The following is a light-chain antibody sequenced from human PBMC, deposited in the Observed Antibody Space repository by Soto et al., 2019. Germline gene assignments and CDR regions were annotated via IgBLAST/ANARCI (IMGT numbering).Light chain of an antibody. J-gene: IGKJ4*01. Sequence: EIVMTQSPATLSVSPGERATLSCRASQSPYNNLAWYQKKPGQAPRLLIYAASTRATGIPARFSGSGSGTEFTLTVSSLQSEDFAVYYCQQYNTWPLTFGGGTKVDIK. CDR1: QSPYNN. V-gene: IGKV3-15*01. CDR2: AAS. CDR3: QQYNTWPLT.